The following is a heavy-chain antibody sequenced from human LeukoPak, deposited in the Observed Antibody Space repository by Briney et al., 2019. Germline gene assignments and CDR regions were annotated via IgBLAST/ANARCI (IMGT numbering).Heavy chain of an antibody. CDR1: GGSISSYY. CDR3: ARMASYYDILTGYYAAHWFDP. Sequence: SESLSLTCTVSGGSISSYYWSWIRQPPGKGLEWIGYIYYSGSTNYNPSLKSRVTISVDTSKNQFSLKLSSVTAADTAVYYCARMASYYDILTGYYAAHWFDPWGQGTLVTVSS. D-gene: IGHD3-9*01. CDR2: IYYSGST. V-gene: IGHV4-59*01. J-gene: IGHJ5*02.